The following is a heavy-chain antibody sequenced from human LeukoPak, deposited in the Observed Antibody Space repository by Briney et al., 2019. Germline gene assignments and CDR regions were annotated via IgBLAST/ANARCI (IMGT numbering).Heavy chain of an antibody. CDR1: GYSISSGYY. CDR2: IYHSGST. D-gene: IGHD3-3*01. V-gene: IGHV4-38-2*01. CDR3: ARTRFLGWLFPVFDY. Sequence: SETLSLTCAVSGYSISSGYYWGWIRQPPGKGLEWIGSIYHSGSTYYNPSLKSRVTISVDTSKNQFSLKLSSVTAADTAVYYCARTRFLGWLFPVFDYWGQGTLVTVSS. J-gene: IGHJ4*02.